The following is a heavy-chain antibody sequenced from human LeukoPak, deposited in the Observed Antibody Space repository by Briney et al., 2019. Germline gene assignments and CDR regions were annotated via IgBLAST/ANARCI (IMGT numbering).Heavy chain of an antibody. D-gene: IGHD6-13*01. J-gene: IGHJ6*03. Sequence: GASVKVSCKASGGTFSSYAISWVRQAPGQGLEWMGGIIPIFGTANYAQKFQGRVTITTDESTSTAYMELSSLRSEDTAVYYCARAIPGIAAAGNTRYYYYCMDVWGKGTTVTVSS. CDR2: IIPIFGTA. CDR3: ARAIPGIAAAGNTRYYYYCMDV. CDR1: GGTFSSYA. V-gene: IGHV1-69*05.